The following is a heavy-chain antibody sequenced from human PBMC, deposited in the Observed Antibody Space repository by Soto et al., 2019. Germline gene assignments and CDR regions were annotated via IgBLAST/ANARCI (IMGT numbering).Heavy chain of an antibody. Sequence: DVQLVESGGGLIQPGGSLRLSCAASGFTVSSNYMSWVRQAAGKGLEWVAVIYAGSITFYADSVKGRFTISRDNSKNSLYLQMNSLRAEDTAVYYCARSPYYNSGTIFDYWGQGTLVTVSS. D-gene: IGHD3-22*01. V-gene: IGHV3-53*01. J-gene: IGHJ4*02. CDR1: GFTVSSNY. CDR3: ARSPYYNSGTIFDY. CDR2: IYAGSIT.